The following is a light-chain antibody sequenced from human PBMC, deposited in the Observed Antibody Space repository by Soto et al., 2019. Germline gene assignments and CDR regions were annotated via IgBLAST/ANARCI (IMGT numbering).Light chain of an antibody. CDR3: QQYSSMLS. Sequence: DIPMTQSPSSLSASVGDRVTIACHSSHDVGWSLNWFQQKPGAAPKLLIYDASNLERGVPSRFSGSGSGTEFTLTNSSLQPEDVAKYCCQQYSSMLSFGGGTEVDLK. CDR1: HDVGWS. J-gene: IGKJ4*01. V-gene: IGKV1-33*01. CDR2: DAS.